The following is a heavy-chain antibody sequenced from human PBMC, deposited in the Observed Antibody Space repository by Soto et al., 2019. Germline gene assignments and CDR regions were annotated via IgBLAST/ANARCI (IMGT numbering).Heavy chain of an antibody. V-gene: IGHV1-18*01. CDR2: ISAYNGNT. CDR1: GYTFTRNG. D-gene: IGHD4-17*01. Sequence: QVKLVQSGAEVKKPGASVKVSCKASGYTFTRNGISWVRQAPGQGLEWMGWISAYNGNTKYAQKFQGRVTMTTDTSTSTAYMELRRLSSDDTAVYYCARGMTTVTTDNFDCWGQGTLVTVSS. CDR3: ARGMTTVTTDNFDC. J-gene: IGHJ4*02.